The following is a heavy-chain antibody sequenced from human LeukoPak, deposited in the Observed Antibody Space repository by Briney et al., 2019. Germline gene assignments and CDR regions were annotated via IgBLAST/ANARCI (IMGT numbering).Heavy chain of an antibody. D-gene: IGHD1-7*01. CDR1: GSISGYY. CDR3: ARGGTRITGTVLDP. V-gene: IGHV4-4*09. Sequence: PSETLSLTCTVSGSISGYYWSWIRQPPGKGLEWIGYIYTSGSTNYNPSLESRVTISVDTSKNQFSLKLSSVTTADTAVYYCARGGTRITGTVLDPWGQGTLVTVSS. J-gene: IGHJ5*02. CDR2: IYTSGST.